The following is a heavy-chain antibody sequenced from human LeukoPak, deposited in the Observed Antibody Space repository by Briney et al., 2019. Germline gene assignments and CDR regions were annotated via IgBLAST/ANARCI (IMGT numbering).Heavy chain of an antibody. Sequence: PGGSLRLSCAASGFTFSSYAMSWVRQAPGKGLEWVSTIVGSGDSTYYADSVRGRFTISRDNSKNTLYLQMNSLRAEGTAIYYCAKDRTVGASYWYFDLWGRGTLVTVSS. V-gene: IGHV3-23*01. CDR3: AKDRTVGASYWYFDL. CDR2: IVGSGDST. CDR1: GFTFSSYA. J-gene: IGHJ2*01. D-gene: IGHD1-26*01.